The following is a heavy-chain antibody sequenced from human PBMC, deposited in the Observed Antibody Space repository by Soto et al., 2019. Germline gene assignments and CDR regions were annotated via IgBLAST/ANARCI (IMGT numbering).Heavy chain of an antibody. CDR3: AKPPSYYYGSGPFDY. Sequence: LRLSCAASGFTFSSYAMSWVRQAPGKGLEWVSAISGSGGSTYYADSVKGRFTISRDNSKNTLYLQMNSLRAEDTAVYYCAKPPSYYYGSGPFDYWGQGTLVTVSS. V-gene: IGHV3-23*01. CDR2: ISGSGGST. D-gene: IGHD3-10*01. CDR1: GFTFSSYA. J-gene: IGHJ4*02.